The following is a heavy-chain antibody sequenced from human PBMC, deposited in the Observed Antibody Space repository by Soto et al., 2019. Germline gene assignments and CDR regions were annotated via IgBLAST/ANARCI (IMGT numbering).Heavy chain of an antibody. CDR2: FRPFVEAA. J-gene: IGHJ4*02. CDR1: GTPSPNFA. Sequence: QLRLGKSGAGLRRPGPSVRFSGRLPGTPSPNFAFIWLRLVPGQGLQWMGGFRPFVEAADLAQKFRGRLTITADASTSTAYMELSDLRSEDTAIYCCARGGYSNSWRFDYWGQGALITVS. CDR3: ARGGYSNSWRFDY. V-gene: IGHV1-69*01. D-gene: IGHD2-21*01.